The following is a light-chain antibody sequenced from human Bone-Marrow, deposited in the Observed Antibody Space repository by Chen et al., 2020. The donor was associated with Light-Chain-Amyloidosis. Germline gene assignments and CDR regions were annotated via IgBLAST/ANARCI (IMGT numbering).Light chain of an antibody. J-gene: IGLJ3*02. V-gene: IGLV3-21*02. Sequence: SYVLTQPSSVSVAPGQTATIACGGNNFGSTSVHWYQQTPGQAPLLVVYDDSDRTSGIPERLSGYNSGNTATLTISRVEAGDEADYYCQVWDRSSDRPVFGGGTKLTVL. CDR2: DDS. CDR3: QVWDRSSDRPV. CDR1: NFGSTS.